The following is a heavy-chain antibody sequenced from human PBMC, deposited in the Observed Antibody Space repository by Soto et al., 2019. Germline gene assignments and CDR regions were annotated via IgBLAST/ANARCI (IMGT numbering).Heavy chain of an antibody. D-gene: IGHD6-13*01. J-gene: IGHJ5*02. CDR1: GGSSSSSDFY. CDR3: AKEIAAAGTWGWFDP. Sequence: SETLSLTCTVSGGSSSSSDFYWGWLRQTPGKGLEFIGSMYYSGTTYYNPSLKSRVTISVDTSKNQFTLKLISVTAADTAVYYCAKEIAAAGTWGWFDPWGQGTLVTVSS. V-gene: IGHV4-39*02. CDR2: MYYSGTT.